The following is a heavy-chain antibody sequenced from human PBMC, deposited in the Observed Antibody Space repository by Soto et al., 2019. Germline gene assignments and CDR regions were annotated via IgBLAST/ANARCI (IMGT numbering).Heavy chain of an antibody. Sequence: QVQLVESGGGVVQPGRSLRLSCAASGFTFSSNGIHWVRQAPGKGLEWVAVISSDGSNKYYADSVKGRFTISRDNSKHTLYLHMNSLRAEDTAVYYCAMDLYGGSSRFDFWGQGTLVTVSS. CDR1: GFTFSSNG. D-gene: IGHD2-15*01. CDR3: AMDLYGGSSRFDF. V-gene: IGHV3-30*03. J-gene: IGHJ4*02. CDR2: ISSDGSNK.